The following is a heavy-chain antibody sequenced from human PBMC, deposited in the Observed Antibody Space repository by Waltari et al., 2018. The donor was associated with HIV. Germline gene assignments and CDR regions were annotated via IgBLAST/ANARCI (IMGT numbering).Heavy chain of an antibody. Sequence: EVQLVESGGGLVQPGGSLRLSCAASGFALRSYVMSWVRQAPGKWLEWVSTNSGSDGNTYYPDSVQGRFTIARDNSKNTMFLQLNSLRAEDTAVYYCAILIAAAGDFDYWGQGTLVTVSS. CDR3: AILIAAAGDFDY. CDR1: GFALRSYV. J-gene: IGHJ4*02. V-gene: IGHV3-23*04. CDR2: NSGSDGNT. D-gene: IGHD6-13*01.